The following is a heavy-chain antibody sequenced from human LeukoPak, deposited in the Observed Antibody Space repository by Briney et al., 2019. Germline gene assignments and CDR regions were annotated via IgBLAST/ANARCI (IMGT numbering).Heavy chain of an antibody. CDR2: ISGSGGRT. CDR1: GITLSNYG. CDR3: AIRGVVIRVILVGFHKEAYYFDS. D-gene: IGHD3-22*01. J-gene: IGHJ4*02. V-gene: IGHV3-23*01. Sequence: PGGSLRLSCAVSGITLSNYGMSWVRQAPGKGLEWVAGISGSGGRTNYADSVKGRFTISRDNPKNTLYLQMNSLRAEDTAVYFCAIRGVVIRVILVGFHKEAYYFDSWGQGALVTVSS.